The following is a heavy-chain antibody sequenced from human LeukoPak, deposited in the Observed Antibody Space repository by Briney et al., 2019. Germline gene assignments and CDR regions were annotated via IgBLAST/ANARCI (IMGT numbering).Heavy chain of an antibody. CDR3: AREWTGSDYYYYGMDV. CDR2: IYYNGST. CDR1: GGSISSGGYY. Sequence: PSETLSLTCTVSGGSISSGGYYWSWIRQHPGKGLEWIGYIYYNGSTYYNPSLKSRVTISVDTSKNQFSLKLSSVTAADTAVYYCAREWTGSDYYYYGMDVWGQGTTVTVSS. D-gene: IGHD1-14*01. V-gene: IGHV4-31*03. J-gene: IGHJ6*02.